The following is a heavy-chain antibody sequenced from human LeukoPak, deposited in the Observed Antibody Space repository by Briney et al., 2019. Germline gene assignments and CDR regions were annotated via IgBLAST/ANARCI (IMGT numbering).Heavy chain of an antibody. J-gene: IGHJ6*04. Sequence: SVKVSCKASGGTFSSYAISWVRQAPGQGLEWMGGIIPIFGTANYAQKFQGRVTITADESTSTAYMELSSLRPEDTAVYYCALGATVTIYYYYGMDVWGKGTTVTVSS. D-gene: IGHD4-17*01. CDR1: GGTFSSYA. V-gene: IGHV1-69*13. CDR3: ALGATVTIYYYYGMDV. CDR2: IIPIFGTA.